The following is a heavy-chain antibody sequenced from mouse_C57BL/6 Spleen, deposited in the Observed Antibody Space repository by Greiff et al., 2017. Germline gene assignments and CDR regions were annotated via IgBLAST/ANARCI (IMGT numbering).Heavy chain of an antibody. J-gene: IGHJ4*01. CDR1: GFTFSSYT. CDR2: ISGGGGNT. CDR3: ASEGVSSSYAMDY. D-gene: IGHD1-1*01. V-gene: IGHV5-9*01. Sequence: EVQLVESGGGLVKPGGSLKLSCAASGFTFSSYTMSWVRQTPEKRLEWVATISGGGGNTYYPDSVKGRFTISRDNAKNTLYLQMSSLRSEGTALYYCASEGVSSSYAMDYWGQGTSVTVSS.